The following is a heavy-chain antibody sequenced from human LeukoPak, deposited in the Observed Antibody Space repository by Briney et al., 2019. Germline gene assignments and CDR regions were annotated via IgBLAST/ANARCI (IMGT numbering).Heavy chain of an antibody. CDR1: GFTFDDYG. CDR3: AKDRHFEGSGSSTWEWDV. J-gene: IGHJ6*04. Sequence: GGSLRLSCAASGFTFDDYGMSWVRQAPGKGLEWVSGINWNGGSTGYADSEKGRFTISRDKSKNTLSLQMNILRAEDTAVYYCAKDRHFEGSGSSTWEWDVWGKGTTVTISS. D-gene: IGHD3-10*01. CDR2: INWNGGST. V-gene: IGHV3-20*04.